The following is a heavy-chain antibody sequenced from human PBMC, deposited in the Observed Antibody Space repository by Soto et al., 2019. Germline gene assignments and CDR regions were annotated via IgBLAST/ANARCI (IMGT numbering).Heavy chain of an antibody. V-gene: IGHV5-51*01. CDR2: IYPDYSET. CDR1: GYSFTSYW. J-gene: IGHJ6*02. D-gene: IGHD5-12*01. Sequence: GESLKISCKGSGYSFTSYWISWVRQVPGKGLEWMGIIYPDYSETRYSPSFQGQVTISADMSIRTAYLQWSSLKASDTGTYYCTRRKYSCYAEDDYYGMDVWGQGTTVTVSS. CDR3: TRRKYSCYAEDDYYGMDV.